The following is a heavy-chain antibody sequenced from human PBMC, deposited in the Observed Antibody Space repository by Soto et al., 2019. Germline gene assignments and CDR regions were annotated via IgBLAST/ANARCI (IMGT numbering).Heavy chain of an antibody. J-gene: IGHJ4*02. D-gene: IGHD2-2*01. Sequence: EVQLVESGGGLVQPGGSLRLSCAASGFTFSSYWMHWVRQAPGKGLVWVSRIKSDGSSTTYADSVKGRFTISRDNSNNPLYLQMNSLRAEDTGVYYCARVETCSSTSCYSVFDYWGQGTLVTVSS. CDR2: IKSDGSST. CDR3: ARVETCSSTSCYSVFDY. CDR1: GFTFSSYW. V-gene: IGHV3-74*03.